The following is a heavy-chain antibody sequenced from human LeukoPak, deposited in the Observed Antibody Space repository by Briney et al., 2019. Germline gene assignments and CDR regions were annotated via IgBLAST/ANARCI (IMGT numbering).Heavy chain of an antibody. J-gene: IGHJ5*02. V-gene: IGHV4-59*11. D-gene: IGHD1-26*01. CDR1: GGSISSHY. CDR2: IYYSGST. Sequence: PSETLSLTCTVSGGSISSHYWSWIRQPPGKGLEWIGYIYYSGSTNYNPSLKSRVTISVDTSKNQFSLKLSSVTAADTAVYYCARDHGYSGTYSWFDPWGQGTLVTVSS. CDR3: ARDHGYSGTYSWFDP.